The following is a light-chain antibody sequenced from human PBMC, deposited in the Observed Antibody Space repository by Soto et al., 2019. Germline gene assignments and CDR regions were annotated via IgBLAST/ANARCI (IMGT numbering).Light chain of an antibody. CDR2: DVS. Sequence: QSALTQPASVSGSPGQSITISCTGTSSDVGGYNYVSWYQQHPGKAPKFMIYDVSNRPSGVSNRFSGSKSGNTASLTISGLQAEDEADEYCCSYTTSNTRQIVFGTGTKVTVL. V-gene: IGLV2-14*01. J-gene: IGLJ1*01. CDR1: SSDVGGYNY. CDR3: CSYTTSNTRQIV.